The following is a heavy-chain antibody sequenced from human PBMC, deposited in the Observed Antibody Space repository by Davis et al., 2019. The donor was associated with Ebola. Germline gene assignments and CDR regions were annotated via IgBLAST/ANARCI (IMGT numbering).Heavy chain of an antibody. CDR3: ARMYSGSWLDY. CDR1: GGSLSDYY. J-gene: IGHJ4*02. Sequence: MPGGSLRLSCAVYGGSLSDYYWNWIRLPPGKGLEWIGEINHSGSTNYNPSLKSRVIISVDTSKNQFSLKLSSVTAADTAVYYCARMYSGSWLDYWGQGTVVTVSS. D-gene: IGHD6-13*01. CDR2: INHSGST. V-gene: IGHV4-34*01.